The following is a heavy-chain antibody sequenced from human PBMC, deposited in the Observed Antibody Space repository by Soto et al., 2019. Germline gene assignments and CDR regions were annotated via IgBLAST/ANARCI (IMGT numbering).Heavy chain of an antibody. CDR1: GFTFSTFA. CDR2: ITGGSGFR. V-gene: IGHV3-23*01. CDR3: AKSGPTNYFDF. D-gene: IGHD1-26*01. Sequence: EVQLLESGGGFVQPGGSLRLSCAASGFTFSTFAMNWVRQAPGKGLEWVSGITGGSGFRFYADSVKGRFTLSRDDSENPLFLQMSSLRAEDTAKYYCAKSGPTNYFDFWGQGTLVTVSS. J-gene: IGHJ4*02.